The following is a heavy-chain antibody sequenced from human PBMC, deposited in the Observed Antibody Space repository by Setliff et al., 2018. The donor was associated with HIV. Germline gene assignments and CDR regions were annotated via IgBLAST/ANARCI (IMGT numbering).Heavy chain of an antibody. Sequence: SVKVSCKASGGTFSSYAISWVRQAPGQGLEWMGGIIPIFGIANYAQKFQGRVTITTDESTSTAYMELSSLRSEDTAVYYCARGASGPLYYYYYMDVWGKGTTVTVSS. D-gene: IGHD1-26*01. CDR3: ARGASGPLYYYYYMDV. V-gene: IGHV1-69*05. CDR1: GGTFSSYA. J-gene: IGHJ6*03. CDR2: IIPIFGIA.